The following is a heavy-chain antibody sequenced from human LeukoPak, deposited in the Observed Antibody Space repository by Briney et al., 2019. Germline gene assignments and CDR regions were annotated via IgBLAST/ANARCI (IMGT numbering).Heavy chain of an antibody. CDR2: IIPMFGTP. V-gene: IGHV1-69*13. D-gene: IGHD3-10*01. Sequence: SVKVSCKASGGTFSSYAINWVRQAPGQGLEWMGGIIPMFGTPNYAQKFQGRVTITADESTSTAYMELSSLRSEDTAVYYCATTPGKLWLGELSRWGQGTLVTVSS. CDR1: GGTFSSYA. J-gene: IGHJ4*02. CDR3: ATTPGKLWLGELSR.